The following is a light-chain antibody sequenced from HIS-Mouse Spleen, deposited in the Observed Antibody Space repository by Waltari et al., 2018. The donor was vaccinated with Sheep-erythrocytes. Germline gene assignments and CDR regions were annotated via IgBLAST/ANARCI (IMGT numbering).Light chain of an antibody. CDR1: SSDVCGYNY. Sequence: QSALPQPRSVSWSPGQSVTISCTGTSSDVCGYNYVSWYQQHPGKAPTLRIYDVRKRPSGVPDRFSGSKSGNTAYLTVSGLQAEDEADYYCCSYAGSYVVFGGGTKLTVL. J-gene: IGLJ2*01. V-gene: IGLV2-11*01. CDR3: CSYAGSYVV. CDR2: DVR.